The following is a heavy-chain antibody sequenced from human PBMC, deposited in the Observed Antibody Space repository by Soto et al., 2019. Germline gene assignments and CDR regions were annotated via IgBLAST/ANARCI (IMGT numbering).Heavy chain of an antibody. Sequence: SVKVSCKASGGAFSSYAISWVRQAPGQGLGWMGGIIPIFGTANYAQKFQGRVTITADESTSTAYMELSSLRSEDTAVYYCARGRKNYDFWSGRTFYYYYYYGMDVWGQGTTVTVLL. CDR2: IIPIFGTA. CDR1: GGAFSSYA. J-gene: IGHJ6*02. V-gene: IGHV1-69*13. CDR3: ARGRKNYDFWSGRTFYYYYYYGMDV. D-gene: IGHD3-3*01.